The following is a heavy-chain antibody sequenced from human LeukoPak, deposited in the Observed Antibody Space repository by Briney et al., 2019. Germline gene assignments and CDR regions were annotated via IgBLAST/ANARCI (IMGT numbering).Heavy chain of an antibody. D-gene: IGHD5-18*01. J-gene: IGHJ4*02. CDR2: ISSYNYNT. V-gene: IGHV1-18*01. CDR1: GYTFTSYG. Sequence: GASVNVSFKTSGYTFTSYGVSWVRQAPGQRLEWMGWISSYNYNTNYAQKFRGRVTLTKDTSTSTVYMELRSLRSDDTAIYYCARQVDTTMALLDYWGQGTLVTVSS. CDR3: ARQVDTTMALLDY.